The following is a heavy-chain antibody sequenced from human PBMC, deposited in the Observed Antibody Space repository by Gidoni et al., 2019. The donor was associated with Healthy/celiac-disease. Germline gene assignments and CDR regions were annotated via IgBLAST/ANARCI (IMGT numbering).Heavy chain of an antibody. CDR3: ARESPLNTVTTLGYLDY. V-gene: IGHV1-69*04. CDR2: IIPIRGIA. CDR1: GRTFSSYW. Sequence: QVQLVQSGAEVTKPGSSVKVSCKASGRTFSSYWISWVRQAPGQGPEWMGRIIPIRGIANDAQKFQGRVTITADKSTSKAYMELSSLRSEDTAVYYCARESPLNTVTTLGYLDYWGQGTLVTVSS. D-gene: IGHD4-17*01. J-gene: IGHJ4*02.